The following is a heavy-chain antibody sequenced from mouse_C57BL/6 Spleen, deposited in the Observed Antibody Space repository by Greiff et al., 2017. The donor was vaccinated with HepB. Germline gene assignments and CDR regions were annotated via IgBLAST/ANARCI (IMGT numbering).Heavy chain of an antibody. CDR2: IDPETGGT. J-gene: IGHJ4*01. CDR3: TRQVPDYAMDY. CDR1: GYTFTDYE. Sequence: QVQLKESGAELVRPGASVTLSCKASGYTFTDYEMHWVKQTPVHGLEWIGAIDPETGGTAYNQKFKGKAILTADKSSSTAYMELRSLTSEDSAVYYCTRQVPDYAMDYWGQGTSVTVST. D-gene: IGHD2-14*01. V-gene: IGHV1-15*01.